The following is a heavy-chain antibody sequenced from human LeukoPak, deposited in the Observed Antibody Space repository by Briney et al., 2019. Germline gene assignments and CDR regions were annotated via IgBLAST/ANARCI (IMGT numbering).Heavy chain of an antibody. Sequence: GGSLRLSCAASGFTFSSYWMHWVRQAPGKGLVWVSRIKSDGSTTTYADSVKGRFTTSRDNANNTLYLQMNSLRAEDTAVYYCARVVDTHFDYWGQGTLVTVSS. J-gene: IGHJ4*02. CDR2: IKSDGSTT. CDR1: GFTFSSYW. D-gene: IGHD5-18*01. V-gene: IGHV3-74*01. CDR3: ARVVDTHFDY.